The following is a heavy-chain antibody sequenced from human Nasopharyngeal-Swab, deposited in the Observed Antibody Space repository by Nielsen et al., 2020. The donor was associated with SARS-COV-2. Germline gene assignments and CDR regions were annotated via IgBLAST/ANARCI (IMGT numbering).Heavy chain of an antibody. CDR2: ISAYNGNT. D-gene: IGHD1-7*01. V-gene: IGHV1-18*01. CDR1: GCTFTSYG. J-gene: IGHJ6*02. Sequence: ASVKVSCKASGCTFTSYGISWVRQAPAHGLEWMGWISAYNGNTNYAQKLQGRVTMTTDTSTSTAYMELRSLRSDDTAVYYCARILRLELRTCGMDVWGQGTTVTVSS. CDR3: ARILRLELRTCGMDV.